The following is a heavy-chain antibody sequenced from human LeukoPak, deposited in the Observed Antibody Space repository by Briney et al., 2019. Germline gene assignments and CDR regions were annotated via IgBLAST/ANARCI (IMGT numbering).Heavy chain of an antibody. Sequence: PGGSLKLSCAASGFTFSGSAMHWVRQASGKGLEWVGRIRSKANSYATAYAASVKGRFTISRDDSKNTAYLQMNSLKTEDTAVYYCTRPKDTAMVNRYYYYYYGMDVWGQGTTVTVSS. CDR3: TRPKDTAMVNRYYYYYYGMDV. V-gene: IGHV3-73*01. CDR1: GFTFSGSA. J-gene: IGHJ6*02. CDR2: IRSKANSYAT. D-gene: IGHD5-18*01.